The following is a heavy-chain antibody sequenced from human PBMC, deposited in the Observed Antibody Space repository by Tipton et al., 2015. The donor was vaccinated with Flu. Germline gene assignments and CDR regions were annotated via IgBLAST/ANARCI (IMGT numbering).Heavy chain of an antibody. V-gene: IGHV1-46*01. J-gene: IGHJ6*02. CDR2: INPRAGST. D-gene: IGHD5-12*01. Sequence: QLVQSGAEVKKPGASVKVSCKASGYTFTSYYIHWVRQAPGLGLEWMGIINPRAGSTNYAQKFQGRVAMTRDTSTTTVYMELSSLGFDDTAVYYCARVRFRNVDLVATTTSVSDMDVWGQGTTVSVSS. CDR3: ARVRFRNVDLVATTTSVSDMDV. CDR1: GYTFTSYY.